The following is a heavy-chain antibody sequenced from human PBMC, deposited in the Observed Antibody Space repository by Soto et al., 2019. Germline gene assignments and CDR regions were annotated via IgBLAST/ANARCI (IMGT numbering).Heavy chain of an antibody. CDR2: INPNSGGT. Sequence: GASVKVSCKASGYTFTGYYMHWVRRAPGQGLEWMGWINPNSGGTNYAQKFQGWVTMTRDTSISTAYMELSRLRSDDTAVYYCARDPTPHHVLRFLEIDNLFDPWGQGTLVTVSS. V-gene: IGHV1-2*04. CDR1: GYTFTGYY. J-gene: IGHJ5*02. D-gene: IGHD3-3*01. CDR3: ARDPTPHHVLRFLEIDNLFDP.